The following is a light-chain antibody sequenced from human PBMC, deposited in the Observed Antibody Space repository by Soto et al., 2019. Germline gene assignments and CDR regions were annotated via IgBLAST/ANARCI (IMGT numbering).Light chain of an antibody. V-gene: IGLV2-14*01. Sequence: QSALTQPASVSGYPGQSITISCTGTSSDVGGYNYVSWYQQHPGKAPKLMIYDVSSRPSGVSNRFSGSKSGNTASLTISGLQAEDEADYYCSSYTSSSTEVFGTGTKLTVL. CDR1: SSDVGGYNY. CDR2: DVS. CDR3: SSYTSSSTEV. J-gene: IGLJ1*01.